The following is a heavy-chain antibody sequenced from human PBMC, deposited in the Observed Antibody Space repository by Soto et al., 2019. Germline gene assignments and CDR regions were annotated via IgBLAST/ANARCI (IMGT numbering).Heavy chain of an antibody. J-gene: IGHJ6*03. CDR2: IKKDGSEK. D-gene: IGHD6-25*01. CDR3: ARDLEERPRQCDYYYHMDV. Sequence: EVQLVESGGGLVQPGESLRLSCAASGFTFSSYLMSWARQAPGKGLEWVANIKKDGSEKYYVDSVKGRFTISRENAKTTLYLQMNSRRVEDTAGYYCARDLEERPRQCDYYYHMDVWGKGTAVTVSS. CDR1: GFTFSSYL. V-gene: IGHV3-7*01.